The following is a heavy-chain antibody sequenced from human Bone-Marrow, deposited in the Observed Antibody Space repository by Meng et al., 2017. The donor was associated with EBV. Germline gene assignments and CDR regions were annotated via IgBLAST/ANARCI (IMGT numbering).Heavy chain of an antibody. CDR1: GYTFTYRY. J-gene: IGHJ5*02. Sequence: QMQLVQSGAEVKKTGSSVKVSCKASGYTFTYRYLHWVRQAPGQALEWMGRINPNSGGTNYAQKFQGRVTMTRDTSISTAYMELSRLRSDDTAVYYCARVRYSSSWYVIDPWGQGTLVTVSS. D-gene: IGHD6-13*01. CDR3: ARVRYSSSWYVIDP. CDR2: INPNSGGT. V-gene: IGHV1-2*06.